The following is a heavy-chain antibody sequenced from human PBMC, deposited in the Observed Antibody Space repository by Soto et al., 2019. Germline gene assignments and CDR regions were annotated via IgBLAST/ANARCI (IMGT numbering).Heavy chain of an antibody. V-gene: IGHV4-39*01. D-gene: IGHD3-10*01. J-gene: IGHJ4*02. Sequence: SETLSLTCTVSGGSISSSSYYWGWIRQPPGKGLEWIGTMYSDGSTHYNPSLKSRVTTSIDTSKNQFSLKLSSVTAADTAIYYCARSTMDPRLFMYPFDSWGQGTLVTVSS. CDR3: ARSTMDPRLFMYPFDS. CDR1: GGSISSSSYY. CDR2: MYSDGST.